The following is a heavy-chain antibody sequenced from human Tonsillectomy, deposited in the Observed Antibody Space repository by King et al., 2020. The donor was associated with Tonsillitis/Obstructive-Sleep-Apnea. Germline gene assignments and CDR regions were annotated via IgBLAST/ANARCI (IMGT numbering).Heavy chain of an antibody. CDR1: GFTFSDSW. V-gene: IGHV3-7*04. CDR3: ARVIGEDEGLGS. J-gene: IGHJ5*02. CDR2: INPDGSEK. Sequence: VQLVESGGGLVQPGGSLRLSCAASGFTFSDSWMTWVRQAPGKGLEWVANINPDGSEKNYVDSVKGRFTISRDNAKDSLSLQMNSLRAEDTAAYYCARVIGEDEGLGSCGQGTLVTVSS. D-gene: IGHD2/OR15-2a*01.